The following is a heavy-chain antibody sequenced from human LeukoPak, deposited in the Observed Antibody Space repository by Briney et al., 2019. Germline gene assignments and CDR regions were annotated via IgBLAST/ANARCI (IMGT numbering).Heavy chain of an antibody. V-gene: IGHV5-51*01. CDR1: GYSFTSYW. Sequence: RGESLQISCKGSGYSFTSYWIGWVREMPGKGLEWMGIIYPGDSDTRYSPSFQGQVTISADKSISTAYLQWSSLKASDTAMYYCARQDIVVVPAGFDPWGQGTLVTVSS. D-gene: IGHD2-2*01. CDR3: ARQDIVVVPAGFDP. J-gene: IGHJ5*02. CDR2: IYPGDSDT.